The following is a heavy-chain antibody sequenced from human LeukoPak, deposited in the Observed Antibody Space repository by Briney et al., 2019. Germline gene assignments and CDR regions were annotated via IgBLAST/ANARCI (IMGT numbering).Heavy chain of an antibody. CDR2: IYYSGST. CDR1: GGSISSYY. V-gene: IGHV4-59*12. CDR3: ARGRDIVVVPAAMASFDY. J-gene: IGHJ4*02. D-gene: IGHD2-2*01. Sequence: SEALSLTCTVSGGSISSYYWSWIRQPPGKGLEWIGYIYYSGSTNYNPSLKSRVTISVDTSKNQFSLKLSSVTAADTAVYYCARGRDIVVVPAAMASFDYWGQGTLVTVSS.